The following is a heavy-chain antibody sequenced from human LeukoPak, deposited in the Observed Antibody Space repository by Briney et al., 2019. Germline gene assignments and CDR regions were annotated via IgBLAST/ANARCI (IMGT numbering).Heavy chain of an antibody. Sequence: SGPTLVKPPQTLTLTCTFSGFSLGTRGGGVGWVRQPPGKALEWLTLIYWDEDKRYNSSLKSRLTITKATSKNQVVLTMTNVDPVDTATYYCVHRRIYSPFDYGGQGALVTVS. D-gene: IGHD4-11*01. CDR2: IYWDEDK. V-gene: IGHV2-5*02. CDR3: VHRRIYSPFDY. J-gene: IGHJ4*02. CDR1: GFSLGTRGGG.